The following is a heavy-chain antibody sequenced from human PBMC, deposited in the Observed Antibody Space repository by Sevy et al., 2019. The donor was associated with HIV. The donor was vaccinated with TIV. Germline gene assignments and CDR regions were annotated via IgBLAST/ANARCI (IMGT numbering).Heavy chain of an antibody. CDR3: ASGGNGDFWSYEYYYYGMHV. Sequence: ASVKVSCEASGYSFDSYDINWVRQATGQGLEWMGWMSPKTGATGFAQKFKGRVTMTRNTSISTAYMELSSLTNEDTAVYYCASGGNGDFWSYEYYYYGMHVWGQGTTVTVSS. J-gene: IGHJ6*02. D-gene: IGHD3-3*01. CDR1: GYSFDSYD. CDR2: MSPKTGAT. V-gene: IGHV1-8*01.